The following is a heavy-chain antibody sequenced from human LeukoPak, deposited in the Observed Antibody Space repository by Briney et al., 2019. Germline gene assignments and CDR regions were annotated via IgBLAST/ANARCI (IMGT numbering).Heavy chain of an antibody. CDR3: ARHYGDDSSGYSFDY. D-gene: IGHD3-22*01. V-gene: IGHV4-39*01. CDR2: ISYSGSI. Sequence: PSETLSLTCSVSGDSISSSSYYWAWIRQPPGKGLEWIGSISYSGSIYYNPSLKSRVTISVATSKNQFSLKLGSVTAADTAMYYRARHYGDDSSGYSFDYWGQGTLVTVSS. CDR1: GDSISSSSYY. J-gene: IGHJ4*02.